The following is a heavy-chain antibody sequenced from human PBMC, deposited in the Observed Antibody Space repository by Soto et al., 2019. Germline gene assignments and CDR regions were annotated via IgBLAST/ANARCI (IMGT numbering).Heavy chain of an antibody. CDR2: INPNSGGT. Sequence: ASVKVSCKASGYTFTGYYMHWVRQAAGQGLEWMGWINPNSGGTNYAQKIQGRVTMTRDTSISTAYMELSRLRSDDTAVYYCASSLGSGYDLYYYGMEVWGQGTTVIVS. CDR3: ASSLGSGYDLYYYGMEV. J-gene: IGHJ6*01. CDR1: GYTFTGYY. V-gene: IGHV1-2*02. D-gene: IGHD5-12*01.